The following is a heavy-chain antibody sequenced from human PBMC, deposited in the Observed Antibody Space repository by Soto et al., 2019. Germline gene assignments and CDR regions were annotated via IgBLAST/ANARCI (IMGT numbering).Heavy chain of an antibody. CDR1: GFTFSSYS. J-gene: IGHJ4*02. CDR3: AREIVVVPAASPHFDY. Sequence: ESGGGLVKPGGSLRLSCVASGFTFSSYSMNWVRQAPGKGLEWVSSISSSSSYIYYADSVKGRFTISRDNAKNSLYLQMNSLRAEDTAVYYCAREIVVVPAASPHFDYWGQGTLVTVSS. CDR2: ISSSSSYI. D-gene: IGHD2-2*01. V-gene: IGHV3-21*01.